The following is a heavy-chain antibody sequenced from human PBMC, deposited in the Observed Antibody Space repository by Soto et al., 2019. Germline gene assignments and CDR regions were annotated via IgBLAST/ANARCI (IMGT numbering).Heavy chain of an antibody. Sequence: EVLLVESGGSLVQPGGSLRLSCVASGFTFRSSSMHWVRQAPGRGLEWISHIRHFDNAMFYADSVKGRFTISRDNARNSLFLQMNSLRDEDTALYYCAKDKGELYFDFWGQGTLVTVSS. J-gene: IGHJ4*02. CDR1: GFTFRSSS. CDR3: AKDKGELYFDF. CDR2: IRHFDNAM. V-gene: IGHV3-48*02. D-gene: IGHD1-7*01.